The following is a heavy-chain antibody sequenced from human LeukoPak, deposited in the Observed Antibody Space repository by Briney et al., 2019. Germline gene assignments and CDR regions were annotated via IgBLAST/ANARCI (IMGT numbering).Heavy chain of an antibody. V-gene: IGHV3-7*03. CDR3: ARDQYDTWSRRGNFDS. CDR1: GFPFNAYW. D-gene: IGHD3-3*01. CDR2: IKLGGSEK. Sequence: GGSLRLSCAASGFPFNAYWMTWVRQAPGKGLEWVANIKLGGSEKNYVDSVKGRFTISRDNTKNSLYLQMNSLRVEDTAVFYCARDQYDTWSRRGNFDSWGQGTLVIVSS. J-gene: IGHJ4*02.